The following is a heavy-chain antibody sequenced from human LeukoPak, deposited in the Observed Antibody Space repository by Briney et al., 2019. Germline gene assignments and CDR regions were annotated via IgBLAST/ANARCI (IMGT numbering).Heavy chain of an antibody. CDR3: AKESGYSGSSGWYYFDY. V-gene: IGHV3-23*01. Sequence: GGSLRLSCAASGFTFSSYAMSWVRQAPGKGLEWVSAISGSGGSTYYADSVKGRLTISRDNSKNTLYLQMNSLRAEDTAVYYCAKESGYSGSSGWYYFDYWGQGTLVTVSS. D-gene: IGHD6-19*01. CDR1: GFTFSSYA. J-gene: IGHJ4*02. CDR2: ISGSGGST.